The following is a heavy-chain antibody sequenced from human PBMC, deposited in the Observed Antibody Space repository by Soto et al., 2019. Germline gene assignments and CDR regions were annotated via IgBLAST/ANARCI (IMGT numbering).Heavy chain of an antibody. J-gene: IGHJ5*02. V-gene: IGHV4-31*03. CDR1: GGSISSGGYY. CDR2: IYYSGST. CDR3: ARDKGGSNWFDP. Sequence: SGTLSLTCTVSGGSISSGGYYWSWIRQHPGKGLEWIGYIYYSGSTYYNPSLKSRVTISVDTSKNQFSLKLSSVTAADTAVYYCARDKGGSNWFDPWGQGTLVTV.